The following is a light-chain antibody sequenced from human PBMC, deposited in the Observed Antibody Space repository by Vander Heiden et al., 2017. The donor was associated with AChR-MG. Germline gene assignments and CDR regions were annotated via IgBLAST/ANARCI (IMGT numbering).Light chain of an antibody. CDR1: QSLTTW. CDR3: QQYTSYPWT. V-gene: IGKV1-5*03. J-gene: IGKJ1*01. Sequence: DIQITQSPSTLSASVGDRVTITCRASQSLTTWLAWYQQKPGKAPKLLIYKASSLQSGVPSRFSGSGSGTDFTLTISSLQPDDFATYYCQQYTSYPWTFGQGTKVEIK. CDR2: KAS.